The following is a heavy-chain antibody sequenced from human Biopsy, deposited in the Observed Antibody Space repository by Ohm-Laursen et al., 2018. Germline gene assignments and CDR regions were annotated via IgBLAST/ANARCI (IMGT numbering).Heavy chain of an antibody. J-gene: IGHJ4*02. Sequence: SLRLSCAASGFSFSDYHMRWIRQAPGRGLEWVSYISGGGTIYYGDSMKGRFTISRDNSKNTVYLQMNNLSAGDTAVYFCARDPPNSGYPLDFWGQGTLTTVSS. D-gene: IGHD5-12*01. CDR3: ARDPPNSGYPLDF. V-gene: IGHV3-11*04. CDR2: ISGGGTI. CDR1: GFSFSDYH.